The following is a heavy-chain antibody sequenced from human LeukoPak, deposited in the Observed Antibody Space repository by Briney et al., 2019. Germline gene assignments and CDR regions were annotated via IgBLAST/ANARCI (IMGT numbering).Heavy chain of an antibody. CDR3: AAYGGSTRGSFDY. J-gene: IGHJ4*02. Sequence: GGSLILSCVASGFTFRNYDMGWVRQTPGKGMWWVSNIASGGGTPFYADYVQGRFTISRDNAKNSLYLQMNTLRDEDTAVYYCAAYGGSTRGSFDYWGQGTLVTVFS. CDR1: GFTFRNYD. V-gene: IGHV3-48*02. CDR2: IASGGGTP. D-gene: IGHD4-23*01.